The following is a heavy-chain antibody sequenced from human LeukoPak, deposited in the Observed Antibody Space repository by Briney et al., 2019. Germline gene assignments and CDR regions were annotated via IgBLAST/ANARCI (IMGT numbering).Heavy chain of an antibody. V-gene: IGHV4-39*01. CDR3: ARTGGVVPAAGKYYFDY. CDR1: GGSISSSSYY. D-gene: IGHD2-2*01. CDR2: IYYSGST. Sequence: SETLSLTCTLSGGSISSSSYYWGWIRQPPGKGLEWIGSIYYSGSTYYNPSLKSRVTISVDTSKNQFSLKLSSVTAADTAVYYCARTGGVVPAAGKYYFDYWGQGTLVTVSS. J-gene: IGHJ4*02.